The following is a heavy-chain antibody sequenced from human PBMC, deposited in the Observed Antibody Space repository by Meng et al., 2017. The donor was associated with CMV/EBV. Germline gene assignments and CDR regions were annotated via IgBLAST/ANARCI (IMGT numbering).Heavy chain of an antibody. CDR2: LIPIFGTA. Sequence: SYAISGVRQAPGQGLEWMGGLIPIFGTANYAQKFQGRVTITADKSTSTAYMELSSLRSEDTAVYYCAREPKDDYYDSSGYSNWFDPWGQGTLVTVSS. D-gene: IGHD3-22*01. J-gene: IGHJ5*02. CDR1: SYA. CDR3: AREPKDDYYDSSGYSNWFDP. V-gene: IGHV1-69*06.